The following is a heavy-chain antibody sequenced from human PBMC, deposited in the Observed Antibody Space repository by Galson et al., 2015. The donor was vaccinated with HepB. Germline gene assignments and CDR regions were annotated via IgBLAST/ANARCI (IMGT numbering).Heavy chain of an antibody. J-gene: IGHJ3*02. CDR1: GGSISSSSYY. Sequence: ETLSLTCTVSGGSISSSSYYWGWIRQPPGKGLEWIGSIYYSGSTYYNPSLKSRVTISVDTSKNQFSLKLSSVTAADTAVYYCARWLAVVVVAATPGSGAFDIWGQGTMVTVSS. CDR2: IYYSGST. D-gene: IGHD2-15*01. V-gene: IGHV4-39*01. CDR3: ARWLAVVVVAATPGSGAFDI.